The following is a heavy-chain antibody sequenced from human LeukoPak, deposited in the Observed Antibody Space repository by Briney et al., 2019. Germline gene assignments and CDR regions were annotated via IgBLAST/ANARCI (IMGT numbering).Heavy chain of an antibody. Sequence: SETLSLTCTVSGGSISSDYWSWIRQPPGKGLEWFASISYNGYTNYNPSLKSRLTISVDPSKSQFSLKLTSVTAADTAVYYCARAIRNWYFDLWGRGTLITVSS. CDR3: ARAIRNWYFDL. J-gene: IGHJ2*01. CDR1: GGSISSDY. D-gene: IGHD1-14*01. V-gene: IGHV4-59*01. CDR2: ISYNGYT.